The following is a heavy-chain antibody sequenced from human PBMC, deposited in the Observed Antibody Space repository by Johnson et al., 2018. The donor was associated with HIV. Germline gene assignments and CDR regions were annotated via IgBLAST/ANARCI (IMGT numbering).Heavy chain of an antibody. CDR2: ISYDGSNK. CDR1: GFTFSSYG. Sequence: QVQLVESGGGVVQPGRSLRLSCAASGFTFSSYGMHWVRQAPGKGLEWVAVISYDGSNKYYADSVRGRFTISRDNSKNTLYLQMNSLRAEDTAVYYCATRDPTHRPGVMDSWGQGTMVTVSS. J-gene: IGHJ3*02. V-gene: IGHV3-30*19. D-gene: IGHD3-16*01. CDR3: ATRDPTHRPGVMDS.